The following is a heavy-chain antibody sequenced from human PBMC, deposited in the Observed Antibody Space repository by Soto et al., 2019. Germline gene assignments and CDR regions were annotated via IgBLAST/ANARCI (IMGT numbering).Heavy chain of an antibody. CDR3: AKCVGGYDDDYGMDV. Sequence: QVQLVESGGGMVQPGRSLRLSCAASGFTFSSYGMHWVRQAPGKGLEWVAVISYDGSNKYYADSVKGRFTISRDNSKNTLYLQMNSLRAEDTAVYYCAKCVGGYDDDYGMDVWGQGTTVTVSS. CDR2: ISYDGSNK. J-gene: IGHJ6*02. V-gene: IGHV3-30*18. D-gene: IGHD5-12*01. CDR1: GFTFSSYG.